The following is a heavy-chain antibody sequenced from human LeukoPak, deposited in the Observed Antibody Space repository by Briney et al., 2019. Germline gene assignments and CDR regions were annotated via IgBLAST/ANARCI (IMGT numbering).Heavy chain of an antibody. CDR1: GFTFSSYW. Sequence: GGCLRLSCAASGFTFSSYWMHWVRPAPGKGLEWVSRINSDGSSTSYADSVKGRFTISRDNAKNTLYLQMNSLRAEDTAVYYCARDRRTPLTDYFDYWGQGTLVTVSS. CDR3: ARDRRTPLTDYFDY. CDR2: INSDGSST. D-gene: IGHD2-15*01. J-gene: IGHJ4*02. V-gene: IGHV3-74*01.